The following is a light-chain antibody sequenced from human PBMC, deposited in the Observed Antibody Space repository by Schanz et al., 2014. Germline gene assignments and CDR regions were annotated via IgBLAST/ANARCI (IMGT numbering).Light chain of an antibody. V-gene: IGLV2-14*01. CDR1: SSDVGGYNY. CDR3: SSYTSSSTWV. CDR2: DVG. J-gene: IGLJ3*02. Sequence: QSALTQPASVSGSPGQSITISCTGTSSDVGGYNYVSWYQQHPGKAPKLIIYDVGDRPSGVSNRFSGSKSGNTASLTISGLQAEDEADYYCSSYTSSSTWVFGGGTKLTVL.